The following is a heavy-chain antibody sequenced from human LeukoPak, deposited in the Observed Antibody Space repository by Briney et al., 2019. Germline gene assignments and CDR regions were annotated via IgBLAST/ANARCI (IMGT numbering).Heavy chain of an antibody. J-gene: IGHJ3*02. CDR3: AKDFDDNFWSAHNAFDI. Sequence: GGSLRLSCAASGFTFSIYAISWVRQAPGKGLEWVSAISGSGASTYYADNVKGRFTISRDNSKNTLYLQMNSLRAEDTAVYYCAKDFDDNFWSAHNAFDIGGQGTMVTVSS. V-gene: IGHV3-23*01. CDR2: ISGSGAST. CDR1: GFTFSIYA. D-gene: IGHD3-3*01.